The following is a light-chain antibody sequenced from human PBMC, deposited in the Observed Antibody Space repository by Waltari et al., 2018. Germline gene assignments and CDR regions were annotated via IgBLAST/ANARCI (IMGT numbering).Light chain of an antibody. V-gene: IGKV1-5*03. Sequence: DILMTQAPSTLSASVGDRVTITCRASQSIGNWLAWYQQKSGKVPKALIYKASVLASGVPSRFSGSGSETEFTLIISGLQVDDAATYYCQQYNNAWTFGQGTKEEIK. CDR3: QQYNNAWT. CDR1: QSIGNW. J-gene: IGKJ1*01. CDR2: KAS.